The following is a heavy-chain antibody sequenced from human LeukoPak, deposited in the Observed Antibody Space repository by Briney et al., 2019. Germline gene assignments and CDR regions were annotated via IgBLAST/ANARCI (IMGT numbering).Heavy chain of an antibody. CDR3: ARDPGLWFGELSPDY. CDR1: GFTFSSYS. Sequence: GGSLRLSCAASGFTFSSYSMNWVRQAPGKGLEWVSSISSSSSYIYYADSVKGRFTISRDNAKNSLYLQMNSLRAEDTAVYYCARDPGLWFGELSPDYWGQGTLVTVSS. V-gene: IGHV3-21*01. CDR2: ISSSSSYI. J-gene: IGHJ4*02. D-gene: IGHD3-10*01.